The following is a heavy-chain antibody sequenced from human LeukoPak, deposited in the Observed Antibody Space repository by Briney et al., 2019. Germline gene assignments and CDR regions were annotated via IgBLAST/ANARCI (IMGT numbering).Heavy chain of an antibody. CDR1: GFTFSDYY. D-gene: IGHD4-17*01. CDR2: ISSSGSTI. CDR3: ARAYGDNDYYYYYGMDV. V-gene: IGHV3-11*01. J-gene: IGHJ6*02. Sequence: GGSLRLSCAASGFTFSDYYVSWIRQAPGKGLEWVSYISSSGSTIYYADSVKGRFTISRDNAKNSLYLQMNSLRAEDTAVYYCARAYGDNDYYYYYGMDVWGQGTTVTVSS.